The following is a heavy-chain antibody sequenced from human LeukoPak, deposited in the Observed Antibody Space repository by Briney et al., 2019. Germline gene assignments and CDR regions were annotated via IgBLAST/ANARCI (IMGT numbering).Heavy chain of an antibody. CDR1: GYTFTGYY. J-gene: IGHJ6*03. Sequence: ASVKVSCKASGYTFTGYYMHWVRQAPGQGLEWMGWINPNSGGTNYAQKFQGRVTMTRDTSISTAYMELSRLRSDDTAVYYCAKALRWSGSYWGPPYYYYYMDVWGKGTTVTVSS. CDR2: INPNSGGT. CDR3: AKALRWSGSYWGPPYYYYYMDV. V-gene: IGHV1-2*02. D-gene: IGHD1-26*01.